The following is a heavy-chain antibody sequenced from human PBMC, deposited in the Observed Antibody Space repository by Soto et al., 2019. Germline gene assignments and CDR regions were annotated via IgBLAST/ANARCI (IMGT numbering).Heavy chain of an antibody. CDR3: AKDRYYGDYVNYFDY. Sequence: PGGSLRLSCAASGFTFSSYAMSWVRQAPGKGLEWVSAISGSGGSTYYADSVKGRFTISRDNSKNTLYLQMNSLRAEDMAVYYCAKDRYYGDYVNYFDYWGQGTLVTVSS. J-gene: IGHJ4*02. V-gene: IGHV3-23*01. CDR2: ISGSGGST. CDR1: GFTFSSYA. D-gene: IGHD4-17*01.